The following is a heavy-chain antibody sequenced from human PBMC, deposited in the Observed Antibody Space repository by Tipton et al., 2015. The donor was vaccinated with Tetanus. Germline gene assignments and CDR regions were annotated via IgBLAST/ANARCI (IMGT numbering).Heavy chain of an antibody. CDR2: ISGSGGST. D-gene: IGHD4-11*01. Sequence: GSLRLSCAASGFTFNSYAMDWVRQTPGKGLEWVSAISGSGGSTYYADSVKGRFTISRDNSKNTLYLQMNSLRAEDTAVYYCAKEQSDADYYYYGMDVWGQGTTVTVSS. CDR1: GFTFNSYA. J-gene: IGHJ6*02. CDR3: AKEQSDADYYYYGMDV. V-gene: IGHV3-23*01.